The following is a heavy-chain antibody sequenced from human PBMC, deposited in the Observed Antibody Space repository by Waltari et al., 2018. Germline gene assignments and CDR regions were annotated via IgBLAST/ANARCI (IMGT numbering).Heavy chain of an antibody. J-gene: IGHJ4*02. Sequence: EAQLVESGGTLVRPGESLRLSCLFSGFSLSGPCMSWVRQAPGKGLEWVASINQDGETDYVDSVKGRFTISRDNAKNSLYLVLNTLGADDSGVYFCASDPTLFGIRQNYFDSWGQGTQVTVSS. CDR1: GFSLSGPC. CDR3: ASDPTLFGIRQNYFDS. CDR2: INQDGET. D-gene: IGHD3-3*01. V-gene: IGHV3-7*04.